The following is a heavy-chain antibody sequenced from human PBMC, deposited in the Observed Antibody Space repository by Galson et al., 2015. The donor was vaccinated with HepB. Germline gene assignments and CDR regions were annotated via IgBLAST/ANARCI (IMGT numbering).Heavy chain of an antibody. CDR2: ISYDGSNK. J-gene: IGHJ5*02. CDR1: GFTFSSYA. D-gene: IGHD3-16*01. Sequence: SLRLSCAASGFTFSSYAMHWVRQAPGKGLEWVTVISYDGSNKYYADSVKGRFTISRDNSKNTLYLQMNSLRAEDTAVYYCARGPGGTWGQGTLVTVSS. V-gene: IGHV3-30-3*01. CDR3: ARGPGGT.